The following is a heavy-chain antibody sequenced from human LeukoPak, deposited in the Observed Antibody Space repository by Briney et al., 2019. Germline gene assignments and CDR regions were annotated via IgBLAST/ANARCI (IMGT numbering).Heavy chain of an antibody. D-gene: IGHD3-9*01. CDR3: ARGPDYDILADYFDY. J-gene: IGHJ4*02. CDR1: GFTFSNYA. Sequence: GGSLRLSCAASGFTFSNYALHWVRQAPGKGLEWVAVISYDGSNKFYADSVRGRFTISRDNSKNTLFLQMNSLRPDDTAVYYCARGPDYDILADYFDYWGQGTLVTVSS. CDR2: ISYDGSNK. V-gene: IGHV3-30*04.